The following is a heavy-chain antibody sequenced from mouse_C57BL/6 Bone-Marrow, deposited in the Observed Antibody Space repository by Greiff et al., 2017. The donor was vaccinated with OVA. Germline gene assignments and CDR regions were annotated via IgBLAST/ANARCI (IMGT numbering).Heavy chain of an antibody. CDR3: ARSGYYGSSYYFDD. CDR2: IDPSDSYT. Sequence: QVQLQQPGAELVMPGASVKLPCKASGYTFTSYWMHWVKQRPGQGLEWIGEIDPSDSYTNYNQKFKGKSTLTVDKSSSTAYMQLSSLPSEDSAVYYCARSGYYGSSYYFDDWGKGTTRTV. V-gene: IGHV1-69*01. CDR1: GYTFTSYW. J-gene: IGHJ2*01. D-gene: IGHD1-1*01.